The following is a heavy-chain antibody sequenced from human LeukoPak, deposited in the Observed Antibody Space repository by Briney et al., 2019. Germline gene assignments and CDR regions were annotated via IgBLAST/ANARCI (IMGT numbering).Heavy chain of an antibody. D-gene: IGHD3-16*01. CDR3: ATDWGTY. Sequence: QSGGSLRLSCAASGFTFSTSWMNWVRRAPGKGLEWVALIKQHGSEIYYADSVKGRFTISRDDAASSLYLQMHSLRAEDTAVYYCATDWGTYWGQGTLVTVSS. CDR2: IKQHGSEI. CDR1: GFTFSTSW. J-gene: IGHJ4*02. V-gene: IGHV3-7*01.